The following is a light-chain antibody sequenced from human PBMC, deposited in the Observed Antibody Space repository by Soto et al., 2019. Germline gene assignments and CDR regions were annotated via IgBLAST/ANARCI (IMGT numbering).Light chain of an antibody. CDR3: QQYNSYSSGYT. CDR2: DAS. CDR1: LGITTW. Sequence: DIQMTQSPATLSASVGDRVTITCRASLGITTWLAWYQQKPGKAPKLLIYDASSLASGGPSRFSGSGCGTEFSLTISSLHPDDFATYYCQQYNSYSSGYTFGEGTKLEIK. V-gene: IGKV1-5*01. J-gene: IGKJ2*01.